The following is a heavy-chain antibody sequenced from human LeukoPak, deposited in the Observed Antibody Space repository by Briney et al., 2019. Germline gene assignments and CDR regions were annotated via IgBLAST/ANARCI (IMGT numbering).Heavy chain of an antibody. D-gene: IGHD4-17*01. V-gene: IGHV4-31*03. Sequence: PSQTLSLTCTVSGGSISSGGYFWSWIRQHPGKGLEWIGYIYYSGSTYYNPSLKSRVTISVDTSKNQFSLKLSSVTAADTAVYYCARWGQTTVTTSYNWFDPWGQGTLVTVSS. CDR3: ARWGQTTVTTSYNWFDP. J-gene: IGHJ5*02. CDR1: GGSISSGGYF. CDR2: IYYSGST.